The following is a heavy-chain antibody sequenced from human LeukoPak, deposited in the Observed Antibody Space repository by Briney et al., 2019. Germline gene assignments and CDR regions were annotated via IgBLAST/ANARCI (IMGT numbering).Heavy chain of an antibody. CDR2: IYYSGST. CDR1: GGSISSISYY. D-gene: IGHD3-22*01. J-gene: IGHJ4*02. Sequence: PSETLSLTCTVSGGSISSISYYWGWIRQPPGKGLEWIGSIYYSGSTYYNPSLKSRVTISVDTSKNQFSLKLSSVTAADTAVYYCARVRQHYYDSSGYYLDYWGQGTLVTVSS. CDR3: ARVRQHYYDSSGYYLDY. V-gene: IGHV4-39*07.